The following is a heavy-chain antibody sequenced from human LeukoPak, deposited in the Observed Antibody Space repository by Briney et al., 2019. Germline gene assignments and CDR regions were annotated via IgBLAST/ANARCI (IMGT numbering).Heavy chain of an antibody. CDR3: AKPPDCSGGSCYYYGMDV. CDR1: GLTFSNYG. V-gene: IGHV3-23*01. J-gene: IGHJ6*02. D-gene: IGHD2-15*01. CDR2: ISATGGST. Sequence: AGGSLRLSCAASGLTFSNYGMSWVRQAPGKGLEWVSAISATGGSTYYADSVKGRFIISRDNSKNTLYLQMNSLRAEDTAVYYCAKPPDCSGGSCYYYGMDVWGQGTTVTVSS.